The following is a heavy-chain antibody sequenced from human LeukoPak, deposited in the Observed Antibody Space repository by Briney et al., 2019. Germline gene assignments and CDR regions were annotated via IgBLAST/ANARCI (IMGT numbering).Heavy chain of an antibody. D-gene: IGHD3-22*01. CDR2: IYPGDSDT. CDR1: GYSFTSYW. V-gene: IGHV5-51*01. CDR3: ARLRLYEDYDSNGYAFDI. J-gene: IGHJ3*02. Sequence: GESLKISCKGSGYSFTSYWIGWVRQMSGKGLEWMGIIYPGDSDTRYSPSFQGQVTISADKSISTAYLQWSSLKASDTAMYYCARLRLYEDYDSNGYAFDIWGQGTMVAVSS.